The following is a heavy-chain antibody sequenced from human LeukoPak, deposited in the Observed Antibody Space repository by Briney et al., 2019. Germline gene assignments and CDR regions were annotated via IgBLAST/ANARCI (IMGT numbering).Heavy chain of an antibody. V-gene: IGHV4-30-2*01. Sequence: PSETLSLTCAVSGGSISSGGYSWSWIRQPPGKGLEWIGYIYHSGSTYYNPSLKSRVTISVDTSKNQFSLKLSSVTAADTAVYYCARAAYSGSYHSDYWGQRTLVTVSS. CDR3: ARAAYSGSYHSDY. CDR2: IYHSGST. CDR1: GGSISSGGYS. D-gene: IGHD1-26*01. J-gene: IGHJ4*02.